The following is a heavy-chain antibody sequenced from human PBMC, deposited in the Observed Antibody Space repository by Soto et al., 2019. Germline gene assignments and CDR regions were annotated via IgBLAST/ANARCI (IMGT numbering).Heavy chain of an antibody. Sequence: EVQLVESGGGLVQPGGSLRLSCAASGFTFSSYSMNWVRQAPGKGLEWVSYISSSGSTIYYADSVRGRFTISRDNAKNSLYLKMNSLRDEDTAVYSCARACYRSVDYWGQGTLVTVSS. V-gene: IGHV3-48*02. J-gene: IGHJ4*02. CDR3: ARACYRSVDY. CDR1: GFTFSSYS. D-gene: IGHD2-15*01. CDR2: ISSSGSTI.